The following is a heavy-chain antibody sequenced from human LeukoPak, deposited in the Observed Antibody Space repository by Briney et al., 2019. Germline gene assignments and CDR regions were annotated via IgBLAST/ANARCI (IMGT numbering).Heavy chain of an antibody. D-gene: IGHD3-3*01. J-gene: IGHJ5*02. Sequence: GGSLRLSCAASGFTFSTYAMHWVRQAPGKGLEWVAIISYDGSNKCFADSVKGRFTISRDSSKNTLYLQMDSLRAEDTAVYYCARGANYDFWSGYITDGCNCFDPWGQGTLVTVSS. CDR2: ISYDGSNK. CDR1: GFTFSTYA. V-gene: IGHV3-30-3*01. CDR3: ARGANYDFWSGYITDGCNCFDP.